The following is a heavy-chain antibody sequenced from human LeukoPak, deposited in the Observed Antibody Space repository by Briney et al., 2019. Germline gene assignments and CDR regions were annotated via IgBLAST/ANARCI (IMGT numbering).Heavy chain of an antibody. CDR2: ISAYNGNT. J-gene: IGHJ6*02. CDR1: GYTFTSYG. CDR3: ARVIAAPGCYGMDV. D-gene: IGHD6-13*01. Sequence: ASVKVSCKASGYTFTSYGISWVRQAPGQGLEWMGWISAYNGNTNYAQKLQGRVTMTTDTSTSTAYMELRSLRSDDTAVYYCARVIAAPGCYGMDVWGQGTTVTVSS. V-gene: IGHV1-18*01.